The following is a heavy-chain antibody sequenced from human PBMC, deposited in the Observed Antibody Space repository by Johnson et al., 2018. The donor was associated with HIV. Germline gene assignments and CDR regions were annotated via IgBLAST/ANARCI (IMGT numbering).Heavy chain of an antibody. CDR3: AKQQLVPDDAFDI. CDR1: GFTFGSYA. Sequence: QVQLVESGGGVVQPGRSLRLSCAASGFTFGSYALHWVRQAPGKGLEWVAVIWYDGSNKYYADSVKGRFTISRDNSKNTLYLQMNSLRAEDTAVYYCAKQQLVPDDAFDIWCQGTIVNGSS. V-gene: IGHV3-33*06. CDR2: IWYDGSNK. D-gene: IGHD6-6*01. J-gene: IGHJ3*02.